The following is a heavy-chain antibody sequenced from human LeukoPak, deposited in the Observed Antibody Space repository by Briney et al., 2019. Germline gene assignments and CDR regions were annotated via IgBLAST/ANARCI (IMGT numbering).Heavy chain of an antibody. CDR3: ARVPTVTFFDY. CDR2: MYTSGST. Sequence: SETLSLTCTVSGGSISSYYWSWIRQPAGKGLQWIGRMYTSGSTYYNPSLKSRVTISVGTSKNRFSLKLSSVTAADTAVYYCARVPTVTFFDYWGQGTLATVSS. D-gene: IGHD4-17*01. V-gene: IGHV4-4*07. CDR1: GGSISSYY. J-gene: IGHJ4*02.